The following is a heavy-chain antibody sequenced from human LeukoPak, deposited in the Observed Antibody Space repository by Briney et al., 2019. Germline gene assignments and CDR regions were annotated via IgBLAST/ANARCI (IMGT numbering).Heavy chain of an antibody. Sequence: GGSLRLSCAASGFTFSDYYMSWIRQAPGKGLEWVSYISSSGSTIYYADSVKGRFTISRDNAKNSLYLQMNSLRAGDTAVYYCARDLATLPYDFWSGYSSGGYYFDYWGQGTLVTVSS. D-gene: IGHD3-3*01. CDR2: ISSSGSTI. CDR3: ARDLATLPYDFWSGYSSGGYYFDY. J-gene: IGHJ4*02. CDR1: GFTFSDYY. V-gene: IGHV3-11*04.